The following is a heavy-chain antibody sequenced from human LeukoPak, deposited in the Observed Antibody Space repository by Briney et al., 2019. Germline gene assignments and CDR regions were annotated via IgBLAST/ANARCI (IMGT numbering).Heavy chain of an antibody. V-gene: IGHV1-69*04. CDR3: ATAGTPGGMDV. CDR2: IIPILGIA. CDR1: GGTFSSYA. Sequence: ASVKVSCKASGGTFSSYAISWVRQAPGQGLEWMGRIIPILGIANYAQKFQGRVTITADKSTSTAYMELSSLRSEDTAVYYCATAGTPGGMDVWGQGTTVTVSS. J-gene: IGHJ6*02. D-gene: IGHD1-1*01.